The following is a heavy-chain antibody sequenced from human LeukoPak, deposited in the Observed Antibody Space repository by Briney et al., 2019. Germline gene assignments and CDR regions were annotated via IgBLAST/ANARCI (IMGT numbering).Heavy chain of an antibody. J-gene: IGHJ3*02. V-gene: IGHV3-7*05. CDR2: VKQGGNDK. CDR1: GFTFSSYW. CDR3: AKARYSGYAFDAFDM. D-gene: IGHD5-12*01. Sequence: GGSLRLSCATSGFTFSSYWMSWVRQAPGKGPEWVANVKQGGNDKYYVDSVKGRFTISRDDAKNSLYLQMNSLRAEDTAVYSCAKARYSGYAFDAFDMWGQGTMVSVSS.